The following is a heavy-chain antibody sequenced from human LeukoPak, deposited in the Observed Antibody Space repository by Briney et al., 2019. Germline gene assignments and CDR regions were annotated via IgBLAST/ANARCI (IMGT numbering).Heavy chain of an antibody. V-gene: IGHV3-30*03. Sequence: GGSLRLSCAASGFTFSSSAMHWVRQAPGKGLEWVSAISYNESNKYYADSVKGRFTISRDNSKNTLYLQMNSLRAEDTGVYYCARGTETRRFWSGYCVDVWGERTAVTVFS. D-gene: IGHD3-3*01. CDR1: GFTFSSSA. CDR2: ISYNESNK. CDR3: ARGTETRRFWSGYCVDV. J-gene: IGHJ6*01.